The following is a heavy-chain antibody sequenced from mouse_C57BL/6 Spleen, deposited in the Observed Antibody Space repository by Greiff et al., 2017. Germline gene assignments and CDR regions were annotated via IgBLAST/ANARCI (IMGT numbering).Heavy chain of an antibody. J-gene: IGHJ2*01. CDR1: GYTFPSYD. CDR3: AKEDSSY. V-gene: IGHV1-85*01. D-gene: IGHD3-2*01. CDR2: IYTRDCST. Sequence: VKLVESGPELVKPGASVKLSCKASGYTFPSYDLNWVKQRPGQGLEWNGWIYTRDCSTKYNEKFKGKATLTVDTSSSTAYMELHSLTSEDSAVYFCAKEDSSYWGQGTTRTVSS.